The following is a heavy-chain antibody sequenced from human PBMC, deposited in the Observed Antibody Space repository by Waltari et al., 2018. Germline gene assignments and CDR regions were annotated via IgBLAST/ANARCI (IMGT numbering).Heavy chain of an antibody. CDR3: ARATPISSSWPFDY. CDR1: GGSISSYN. CDR2: IYYSGST. D-gene: IGHD6-13*01. Sequence: QVQLQESGPGLVKPSETLSLTCTVAGGSISSYNWSWIRQPPGKGLEWIGYIYYSGSTNYNPSLKSRVTISVDTSKNQFSLKLSSVTAADTAVYYCARATPISSSWPFDYWGQGTLVTVSS. V-gene: IGHV4-59*01. J-gene: IGHJ4*02.